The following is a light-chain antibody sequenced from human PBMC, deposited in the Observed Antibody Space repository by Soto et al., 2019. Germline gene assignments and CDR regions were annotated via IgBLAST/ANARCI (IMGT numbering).Light chain of an antibody. CDR1: SSDVGDNNH. Sequence: QSALTQPRSVSGFPGQSITISCTGTSSDVGDNNHVSWYQHHPGKAPKLLIFDVSKRPSGVPDRFSGSKSGNTASLTISGLQAEDEADYSCCSHAGSYTFVFGTGTKVTVL. CDR3: CSHAGSYTFV. J-gene: IGLJ1*01. CDR2: DVS. V-gene: IGLV2-11*01.